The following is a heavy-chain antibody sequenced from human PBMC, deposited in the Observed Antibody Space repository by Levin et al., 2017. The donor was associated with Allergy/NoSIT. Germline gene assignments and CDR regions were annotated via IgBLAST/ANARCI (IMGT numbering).Heavy chain of an antibody. D-gene: IGHD4-11*01. CDR2: MNPNSGNT. CDR3: ARGDGLQAMTGFDY. CDR1: GYTFTSYD. Sequence: ASVKVSCKASGYTFTSYDINWVRQATGQGLEWMGWMNPNSGNTGYAQKFQGRVTMTRNTSISTAYMELSSLRSEDTAVYYCARGDGLQAMTGFDYWGQGTLVTVSS. V-gene: IGHV1-8*01. J-gene: IGHJ4*02.